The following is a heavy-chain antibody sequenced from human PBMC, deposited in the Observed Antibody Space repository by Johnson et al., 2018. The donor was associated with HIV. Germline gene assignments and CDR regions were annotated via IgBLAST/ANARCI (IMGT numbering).Heavy chain of an antibody. J-gene: IGHJ3*02. CDR3: ARDLGVATAKVNAFDI. CDR2: ISSSGSTI. CDR1: GFTFSSYE. D-gene: IGHD5-12*01. Sequence: VQLVESGGGLVQPGGSLRLSCAASGFTFSSYEMNWVRQAPGKGLEWVSYISSSGSTIYYADSVKGRFTISRDNAKNSLYLQMNSLRAEDTAVYYCARDLGVATAKVNAFDIWGQGTMVTVSS. V-gene: IGHV3-48*03.